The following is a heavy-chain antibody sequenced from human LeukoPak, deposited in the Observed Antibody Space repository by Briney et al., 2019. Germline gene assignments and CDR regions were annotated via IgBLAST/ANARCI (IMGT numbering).Heavy chain of an antibody. CDR1: GYSFTSYW. V-gene: IGHV5-51*01. CDR2: IYPGDSDT. Sequence: GESLKISCKGSGYSFTSYWIGWVRQMPGKGLAWMGIIYPGDSDTRYSPSFQGQVTISADKSISTAYLQWSSLKASDTAMYYCARQDTVVKRAFDIWGQGTMVTVSS. D-gene: IGHD4-23*01. J-gene: IGHJ3*02. CDR3: ARQDTVVKRAFDI.